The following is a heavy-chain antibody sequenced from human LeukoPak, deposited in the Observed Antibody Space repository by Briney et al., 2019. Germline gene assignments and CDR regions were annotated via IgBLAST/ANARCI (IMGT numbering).Heavy chain of an antibody. D-gene: IGHD4-17*01. J-gene: IGHJ4*02. Sequence: ASVTVSCKASGYTFTKYGITWVRQAPGQGLEWMGWISTYNGNTNYAQKLQGRVTMTTDTSTSTAYMELRSLISDDAAVYYCARGDDYGDYWGLYWGQGTLVTVSS. V-gene: IGHV1-18*01. CDR2: ISTYNGNT. CDR3: ARGDDYGDYWGLY. CDR1: GYTFTKYG.